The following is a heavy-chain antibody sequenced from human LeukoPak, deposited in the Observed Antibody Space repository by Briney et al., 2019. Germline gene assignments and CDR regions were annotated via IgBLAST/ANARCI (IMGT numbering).Heavy chain of an antibody. Sequence: GGSLRLSCAASGFTFSIYEMNWVRQAPGKGLEWVSSSSGSTIYYADSVKGRFTISRDNSKNTLYLQMNSLRADDTAVCYCAKRVAGTGFDYWGQGTLVTVSS. V-gene: IGHV3-48*03. D-gene: IGHD6-19*01. CDR1: GFTFSIYE. CDR2: SSSGSTI. J-gene: IGHJ4*02. CDR3: AKRVAGTGFDY.